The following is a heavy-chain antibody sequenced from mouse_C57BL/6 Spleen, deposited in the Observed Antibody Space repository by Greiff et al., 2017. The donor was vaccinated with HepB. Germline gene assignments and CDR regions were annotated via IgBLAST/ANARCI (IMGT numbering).Heavy chain of an antibody. Sequence: QVQLQQPGAELVKPGASVKLSCKASGYTFTSYWMHWVKQRPGRGLEWIGRIDPNSGGTKYNEKFKSKATLTVDRSSSTVYMELSSLTSEDSAVYLCARQERLSYEYWGQGTTLTVSS. CDR3: ARQERLSYEY. J-gene: IGHJ2*01. CDR2: IDPNSGGT. CDR1: GYTFTSYW. D-gene: IGHD1-1*01. V-gene: IGHV1-72*01.